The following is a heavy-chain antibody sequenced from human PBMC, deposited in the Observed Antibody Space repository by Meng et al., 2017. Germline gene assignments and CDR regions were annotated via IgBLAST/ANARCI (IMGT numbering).Heavy chain of an antibody. CDR1: GFIFTCYA. V-gene: IGHV3-23*04. J-gene: IGHJ5*02. CDR3: AKELRPNDA. D-gene: IGHD2-8*01. CDR2: ISISGDRI. Sequence: GPLVGYGGGLVPPGGPLRLSCEAAGFIFTCYAFSWVRQAPEKGLEWVSAISISGDRILYADSVKGRFTISRDNSKNTLYLQMDSLRVEDTALYYCAKELRPNDAWGQGTLVTVSS.